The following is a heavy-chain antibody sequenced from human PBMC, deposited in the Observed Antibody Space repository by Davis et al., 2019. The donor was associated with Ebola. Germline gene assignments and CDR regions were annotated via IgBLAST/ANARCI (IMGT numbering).Heavy chain of an antibody. Sequence: GGSLRLSCAASGFTFSTYSMNWVRQAPGKRLEWVSSISSSSSYIYYADSVKGRFTISRDNAKNSLYLQMNSLRAEDTAVYYCARERIWFGELFSTYGMDVWGKGTTVTVSS. D-gene: IGHD3-10*01. J-gene: IGHJ6*04. CDR1: GFTFSTYS. V-gene: IGHV3-21*01. CDR2: ISSSSSYI. CDR3: ARERIWFGELFSTYGMDV.